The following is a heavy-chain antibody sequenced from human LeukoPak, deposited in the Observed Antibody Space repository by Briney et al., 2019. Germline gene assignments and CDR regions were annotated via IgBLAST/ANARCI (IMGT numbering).Heavy chain of an antibody. CDR3: AKVRGKYSSHFFFGY. V-gene: IGHV3-9*01. D-gene: IGHD6-19*01. CDR1: GFTFDDYA. J-gene: IGHJ4*02. CDR2: ISYNGGFI. Sequence: SGGSLRLSCAGSGFTFDDYAMHWVRQAPGKGLEWLSIISYNGGFIDYADSVKARFTISRDNAKNSLYLQLDSLRAEDTAIYYCAKVRGKYSSHFFFGYWGQGTLVTVSS.